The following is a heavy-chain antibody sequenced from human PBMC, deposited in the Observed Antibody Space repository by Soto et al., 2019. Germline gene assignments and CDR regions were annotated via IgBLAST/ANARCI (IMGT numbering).Heavy chain of an antibody. D-gene: IGHD3-9*01. CDR3: ARGVLTPDYFDY. Sequence: ASVKVSCKASGGTFSSYAVSWVRQAPGQGLEWMGGIIPIFGTANYAQKFQGRVTITADESTSTGYMELSSLRSEDTAVYYCARGVLTPDYFDYWGQGTLVTVSS. V-gene: IGHV1-69*13. CDR2: IIPIFGTA. J-gene: IGHJ4*02. CDR1: GGTFSSYA.